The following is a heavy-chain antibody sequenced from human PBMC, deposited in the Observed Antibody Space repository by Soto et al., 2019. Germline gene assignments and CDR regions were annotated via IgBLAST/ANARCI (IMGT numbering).Heavy chain of an antibody. J-gene: IGHJ4*02. D-gene: IGHD2-2*01. CDR3: AVLGFCSSSTCN. CDR2: VFSDAPLT. V-gene: IGHV3-23*01. Sequence: EGHLLESGGGLVEPGGSLRLSCAASGFTLSSYMMTWVRQAPGKGLEWLSSVFSDAPLTDYADSARGRFTVSRDTFRNTIFLQMNNLRPEDTAVYYCAVLGFCSSSTCNWGQGTVVTVSS. CDR1: GFTLSSYM.